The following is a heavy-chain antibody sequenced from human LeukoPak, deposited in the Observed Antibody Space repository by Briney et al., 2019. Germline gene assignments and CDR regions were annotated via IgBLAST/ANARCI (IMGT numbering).Heavy chain of an antibody. CDR3: ARMEEMVDGDYPFDY. D-gene: IGHD4-17*01. CDR1: SYSISSGYY. Sequence: SETLSLTCTVSSYSISSGYYWSWIRQPPGKGLEWIGEINHSGSTNYNPSLKSRVTISVDTSKNQFSLKLSSVTAADTAVYYCARMEEMVDGDYPFDYWGQGTLVTVSS. J-gene: IGHJ4*02. CDR2: INHSGST. V-gene: IGHV4-38-2*02.